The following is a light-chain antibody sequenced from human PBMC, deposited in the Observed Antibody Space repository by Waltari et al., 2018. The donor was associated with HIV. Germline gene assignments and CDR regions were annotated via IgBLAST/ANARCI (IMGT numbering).Light chain of an antibody. CDR2: GNS. Sequence: QSVLTQPPSVSGAPGQRVTISCTGSSSNIGAGYVVHWYQQLPGSAPKLLIYGNSNRPSGVPDRFSGSKSGNTASLTISGLQAEDEADYYCCSYAGTYTFVVFGGGTKLTVL. J-gene: IGLJ2*01. CDR1: SSNIGAGYV. V-gene: IGLV1-40*01. CDR3: CSYAGTYTFVV.